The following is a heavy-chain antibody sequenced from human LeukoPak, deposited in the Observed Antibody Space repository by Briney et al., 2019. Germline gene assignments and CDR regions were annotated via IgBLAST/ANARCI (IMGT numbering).Heavy chain of an antibody. Sequence: PSETLSLTCTVSGGSISSYYWSWIRQPAGKELEWIGRIHTSGSTNYNPSLKSRVTMSVDTSKNQFSLKLSSVTAADTAVYYCARENSSGWYRGYYYYMDVWGKGTTVTVSS. J-gene: IGHJ6*03. CDR1: GGSISSYY. CDR2: IHTSGST. V-gene: IGHV4-4*07. D-gene: IGHD6-19*01. CDR3: ARENSSGWYRGYYYYMDV.